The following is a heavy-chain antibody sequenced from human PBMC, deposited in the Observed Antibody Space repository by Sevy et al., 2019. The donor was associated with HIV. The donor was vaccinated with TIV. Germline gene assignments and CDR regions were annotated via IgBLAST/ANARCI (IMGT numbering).Heavy chain of an antibody. V-gene: IGHV3-30*02. CDR2: IRYDGSNK. J-gene: IGHJ6*02. CDR1: GFTFSSYG. D-gene: IGHD4-17*01. CDR3: AKEKGSTVKGGSYYYYYGMDV. Sequence: GGSLRLSCAASGFTFSSYGMHWVRQAPGKGLEWVAFIRYDGSNKYYADSVKGRLTISRDNSKNTLYLQMKSLRAEDTAVYYCAKEKGSTVKGGSYYYYYGMDVWGQGTTVTVSS.